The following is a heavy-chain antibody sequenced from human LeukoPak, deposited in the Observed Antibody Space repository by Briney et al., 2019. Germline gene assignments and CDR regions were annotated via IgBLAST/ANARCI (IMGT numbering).Heavy chain of an antibody. J-gene: IGHJ5*02. V-gene: IGHV4-39*07. CDR3: VRGPYGSGISNWFDP. D-gene: IGHD3-10*01. CDR1: GGSISSSSYY. Sequence: PSETLSLTCTVSGGSISSSSYYWGWIRQPPGKGLEWIGSIYYSGSTYYNPSLKSRVTISVDTSKNQFSLKLSSVTAADTAVYYCVRGPYGSGISNWFDPWGQGTLVIVSS. CDR2: IYYSGST.